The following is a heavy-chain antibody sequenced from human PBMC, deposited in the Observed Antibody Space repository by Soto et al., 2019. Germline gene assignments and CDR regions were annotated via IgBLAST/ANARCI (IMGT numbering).Heavy chain of an antibody. CDR1: GGTFSSYA. CDR3: ARAPGATGYYGLKTYYFDY. J-gene: IGHJ4*02. Sequence: SVKVSCKASGGTFSSYAISWVRQAPGQGLEWMGGIIPIFGTANYAQKFQGRVTITADESTSTAYMELSSLRSEDTAVYYCARAPGATGYYGLKTYYFDYWGQGTLVTVSS. V-gene: IGHV1-69*13. CDR2: IIPIFGTA. D-gene: IGHD3-9*01.